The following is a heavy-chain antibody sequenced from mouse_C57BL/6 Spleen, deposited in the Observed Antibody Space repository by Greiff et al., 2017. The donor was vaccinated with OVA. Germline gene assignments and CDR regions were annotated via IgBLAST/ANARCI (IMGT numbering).Heavy chain of an antibody. CDR2: IDPEDGDT. J-gene: IGHJ2*01. CDR1: GFNIKDYY. Sequence: EVKLQESGAELVRPGASVKLSCTASGFNIKDYYMHWVKQRPEQGLEWIGRIDPEDGDTEYAPKFQGKATMTADTSSNTAYLQLSSLTSEDTAVYYCTRINYYGSSLDYWGQGTTRTVSS. V-gene: IGHV14-1*01. D-gene: IGHD1-1*01. CDR3: TRINYYGSSLDY.